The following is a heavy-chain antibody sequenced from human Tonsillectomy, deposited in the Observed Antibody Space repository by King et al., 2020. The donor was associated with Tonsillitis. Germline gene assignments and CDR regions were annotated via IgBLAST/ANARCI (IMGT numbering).Heavy chain of an antibody. J-gene: IGHJ5*02. D-gene: IGHD1-26*01. V-gene: IGHV1-18*04. Sequence: QLVQSGAEVKKPGASVKVSCKASGYMFNSYGISWVRQAPGQGLEWMGWISAYNGNTNYAQKLQGRVTMTADTSTSTAYMELRSLTSDDTAVYYCASDPAQDLPESGGWGFGPWGQGTLVTVSS. CDR1: GYMFNSYG. CDR2: ISAYNGNT. CDR3: ASDPAQDLPESGGWGFGP.